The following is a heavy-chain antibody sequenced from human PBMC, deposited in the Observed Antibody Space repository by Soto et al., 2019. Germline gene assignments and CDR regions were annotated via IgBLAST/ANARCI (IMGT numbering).Heavy chain of an antibody. V-gene: IGHV3-11*01. CDR3: ARRAAAGRSFDN. CDR2: ISSSGNSI. J-gene: IGHJ4*02. CDR1: GFTFSDYY. D-gene: IGHD6-13*01. Sequence: GGSLRLSCAASGFTFSDYYMTWIRQAPGKGLEWVSYISSSGNSIYYADSVRGRFTVSRDNAKNSLFLQMNSLRAGDTAVYYCARRAAAGRSFDNWGLGTLVTVSS.